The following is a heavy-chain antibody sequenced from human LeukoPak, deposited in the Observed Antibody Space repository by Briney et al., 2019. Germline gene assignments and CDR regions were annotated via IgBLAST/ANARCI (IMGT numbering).Heavy chain of an antibody. J-gene: IGHJ4*02. Sequence: SGGSLRPSCAASGFAFSDHWMIWVRQAPGKGLEWVSYISSSGSTIYYADSVKGRFTISRDNAKNSLYLQMNSLRAEDTAVYYCARVGPYCGGDCPDYWGQGTLVTVSS. CDR2: ISSSGSTI. V-gene: IGHV3-48*03. CDR3: ARVGPYCGGDCPDY. D-gene: IGHD2-21*02. CDR1: GFAFSDHW.